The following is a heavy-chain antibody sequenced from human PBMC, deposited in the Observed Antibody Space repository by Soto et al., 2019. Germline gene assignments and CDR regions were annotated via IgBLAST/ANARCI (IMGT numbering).Heavy chain of an antibody. J-gene: IGHJ4*02. Sequence: PGGSLRLSCEASGFIFDDYVMHWVRQGPGKGLEWVSSISWNGLNINYAGSVKGRFTISRDNAKDSLFLQMNSLRVEDTALYYCAKDMGAAAIDFWGQGTLVTVSS. CDR3: AKDMGAAAIDF. CDR1: GFIFDDYV. CDR2: ISWNGLNI. D-gene: IGHD6-13*01. V-gene: IGHV3-9*01.